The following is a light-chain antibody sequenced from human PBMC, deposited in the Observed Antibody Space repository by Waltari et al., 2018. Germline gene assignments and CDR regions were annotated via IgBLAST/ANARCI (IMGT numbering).Light chain of an antibody. CDR3: QHYLRLPVA. CDR1: QSVGRN. Sequence: EIVLTESPGTLSLSPGERAIVSCRASQSVGRNLAWYQQKPGQAPRLLIYGASNRATGIPDRFIGSGSGTEFSRTISGLEPEDSAVYYCQHYLRLPVAFGQGTKVEIK. CDR2: GAS. V-gene: IGKV3-20*01. J-gene: IGKJ1*01.